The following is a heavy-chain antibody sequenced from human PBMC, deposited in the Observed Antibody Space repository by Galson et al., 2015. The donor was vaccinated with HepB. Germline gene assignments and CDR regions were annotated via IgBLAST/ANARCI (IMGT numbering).Heavy chain of an antibody. J-gene: IGHJ3*02. Sequence: QSGAEVKKPGESLKISCKGSGYSFTSYWIGWVRQMPGKGLEWMGIIYPCDSDTRYSPSFQGQVTISAEKSISTAYLQWSSLKASDTAMYYCARRGYIGDGYNLGDAFDIWGQGTMVTVSS. D-gene: IGHD5-24*01. CDR1: GYSFTSYW. CDR3: ARRGYIGDGYNLGDAFDI. V-gene: IGHV5-51*01. CDR2: IYPCDSDT.